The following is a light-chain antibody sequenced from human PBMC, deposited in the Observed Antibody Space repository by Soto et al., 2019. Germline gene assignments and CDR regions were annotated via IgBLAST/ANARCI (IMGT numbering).Light chain of an antibody. V-gene: IGKV3-15*01. CDR3: QQYNNWPWT. Sequence: ETVMTQSPATLSMSPGQRATLSCRVSQSVSSNLAWYQQRPGQAPRLLIYGASTRAAGIPARFSGSGSGTGFTLTISSLQSEDFAVYHCQQYNNWPWTFGQGTKVEIK. CDR2: GAS. CDR1: QSVSSN. J-gene: IGKJ1*01.